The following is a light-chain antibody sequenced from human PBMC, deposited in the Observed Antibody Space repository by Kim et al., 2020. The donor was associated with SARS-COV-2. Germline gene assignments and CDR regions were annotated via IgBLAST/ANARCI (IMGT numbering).Light chain of an antibody. J-gene: IGKJ1*01. CDR2: DAS. CDR3: QQSYGTPWT. V-gene: IGKV3-15*01. CDR1: QSVSSN. Sequence: EIVMTQSPATLSVSPGERATLSCRASQSVSSNLAWYQQKPGQAPRLLIYDASKRATGIPARFSGSGSGTDFTLTISSLQPEDFATYYCQQSYGTPWTFGQGTKVDIK.